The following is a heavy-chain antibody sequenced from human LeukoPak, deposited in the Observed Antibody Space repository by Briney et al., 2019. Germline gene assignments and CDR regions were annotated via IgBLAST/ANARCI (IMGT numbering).Heavy chain of an antibody. CDR2: IYTSGTT. CDR3: ARPYSGTYSDFEL. CDR1: GGSVSTDNYY. D-gene: IGHD1-26*01. V-gene: IGHV4-61*09. J-gene: IGHJ2*01. Sequence: SETLSLTCTVSGGSVSTDNYYWSWIRQPAGKGLEWIGHIYTSGTTNYNPSLKSRVTMLVDTSKNQFSLKLNSVTAADTAVYYYARPYSGTYSDFELWGRGTLVTVS.